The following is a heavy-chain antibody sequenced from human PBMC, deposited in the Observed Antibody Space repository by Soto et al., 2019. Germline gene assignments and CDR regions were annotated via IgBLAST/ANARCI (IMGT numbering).Heavy chain of an antibody. D-gene: IGHD4-4*01. CDR3: ARGGTMTTVTMDS. V-gene: IGHV4-61*08. Sequence: SETLRDTSSVAYGKIVDAGDYWSWIKQPPGKGLEWNGYNYYSGSTNYNPSLKSRVTISVETSKTQFSLKLRSVTAADTAVYYCARGGTMTTVTMDSWGPGILVTVSS. CDR2: NYYSGST. CDR1: YGKIVDAGDY. J-gene: IGHJ4*02.